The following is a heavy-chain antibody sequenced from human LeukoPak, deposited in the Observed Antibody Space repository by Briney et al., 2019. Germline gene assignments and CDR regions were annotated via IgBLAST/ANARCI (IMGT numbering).Heavy chain of an antibody. CDR2: IDPSDSYT. D-gene: IGHD3/OR15-3a*01. Sequence: GEPLKISCEGSGYSFTSYWISWVRQMPGKGLEWMGRIDPSDSYTNYSPSFQGHVTISADKSISTAYLQWSSLKASDTAMYYCARIRTHYYYYGMDVWGQGTTVTVSS. CDR1: GYSFTSYW. V-gene: IGHV5-10-1*01. J-gene: IGHJ6*02. CDR3: ARIRTHYYYYGMDV.